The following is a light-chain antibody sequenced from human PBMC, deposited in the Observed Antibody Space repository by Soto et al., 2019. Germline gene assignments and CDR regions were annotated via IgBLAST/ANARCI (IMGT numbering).Light chain of an antibody. CDR3: QQSYSTPPFT. J-gene: IGKJ3*01. V-gene: IGKV1-39*01. Sequence: DIQMTQSPSSLSASVGDRVTITCRASQSISSYLNWYQHKPGKAPKLLIYAASSLQSGVPSRFSGSGSGTDLTLTISSLQPEDFATYYCQQSYSTPPFTFGPGTKVDIK. CDR2: AAS. CDR1: QSISSY.